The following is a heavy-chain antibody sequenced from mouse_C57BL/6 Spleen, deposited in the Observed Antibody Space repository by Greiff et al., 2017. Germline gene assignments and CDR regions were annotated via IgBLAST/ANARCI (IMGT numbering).Heavy chain of an antibody. CDR1: GFNIKDYY. D-gene: IGHD1-1*01. J-gene: IGHJ4*01. CDR3: ATSITTVEDAMDY. Sequence: VQLKESGAELVKPGASVKLSCTASGFNIKDYYMHWVKQRTEQGLEWIGRIDPEDGETKYAPKFQGKATITADTSSNTAYLQLSSLTSEDTAVYYCATSITTVEDAMDYWGQGTSVTVSS. V-gene: IGHV14-2*01. CDR2: IDPEDGET.